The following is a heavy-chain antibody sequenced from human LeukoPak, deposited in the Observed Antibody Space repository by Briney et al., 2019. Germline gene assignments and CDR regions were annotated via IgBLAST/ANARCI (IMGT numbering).Heavy chain of an antibody. V-gene: IGHV3-74*01. CDR1: GFTFSSYS. CDR3: ARNYGSGSYYTYYYGMDV. D-gene: IGHD3-10*01. CDR2: INSDGSST. Sequence: GGSLRLSCAASGFTFSSYSMNWVRQAPGKGLVWVSRINSDGSSTSYADSVKGRFTISRDNAKNTLYLQMNSLRAEDTAVYYCARNYGSGSYYTYYYGMDVWGQGTTVTVSS. J-gene: IGHJ6*02.